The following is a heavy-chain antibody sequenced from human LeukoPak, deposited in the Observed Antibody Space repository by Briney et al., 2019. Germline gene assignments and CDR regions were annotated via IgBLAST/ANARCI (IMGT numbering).Heavy chain of an antibody. V-gene: IGHV4-59*01. Sequence: PSETLSLTCSVSGGSISSYYWSWIRQPPGKGLEWIGYIYYSGSTNYNPSLKSRVTISVDTSKNQFSLKLSSVTAADTAVYYCARTTEGGYTYDYFYYYYMDVWGKGTTVTISS. CDR3: ARTTEGGYTYDYFYYYYMDV. CDR1: GGSISSYY. D-gene: IGHD5-18*01. CDR2: IYYSGST. J-gene: IGHJ6*03.